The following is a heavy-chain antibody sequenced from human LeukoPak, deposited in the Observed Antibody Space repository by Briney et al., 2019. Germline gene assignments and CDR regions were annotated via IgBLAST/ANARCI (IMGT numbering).Heavy chain of an antibody. CDR3: AREEGLCSSTSCSATFDY. J-gene: IGHJ4*02. Sequence: ASVKVSCKASGYTFTGYYMHWVRQAPGQGLEWMGWINPNSGGTNYAQEFQGRVTMTRDTSISAAYMKLSRLRSDDTALYYCAREEGLCSSTSCSATFDYWGQGTLVTVSS. CDR1: GYTFTGYY. D-gene: IGHD2-2*01. CDR2: INPNSGGT. V-gene: IGHV1-2*02.